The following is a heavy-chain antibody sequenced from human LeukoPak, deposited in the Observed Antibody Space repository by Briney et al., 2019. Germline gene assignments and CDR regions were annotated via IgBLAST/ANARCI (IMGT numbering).Heavy chain of an antibody. V-gene: IGHV4-39*01. CDR3: ASQPTTVIGVDY. D-gene: IGHD4-11*01. J-gene: IGHJ4*02. CDR1: AGSTSSRDCY. Sequence: SETLSLTCTVSAGSTSSRDCYWGWIRQPPGKGLVWIGSINYSGNTYYNPSLKSRVTISVDTSKNQFSLNLNSVTAADTAVYYCASQPTTVIGVDYWGQGTLVTVSS. CDR2: INYSGNT.